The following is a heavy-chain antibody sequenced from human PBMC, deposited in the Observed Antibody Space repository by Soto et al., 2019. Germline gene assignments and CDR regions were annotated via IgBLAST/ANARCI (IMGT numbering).Heavy chain of an antibody. D-gene: IGHD2-15*01. CDR3: ARVTPYCSGGSCYPKHFDY. J-gene: IGHJ4*02. CDR1: GFTFSSYS. Sequence: GGSLRLSCAASGFTFSSYSMNWVRQAPGKGLEWVSSISSSSSYIYYADSVKGRFTISRDNAKNSLYLQMNSLRAEDTAVYYCARVTPYCSGGSCYPKHFDYWGQGTLVTVSS. CDR2: ISSSSSYI. V-gene: IGHV3-21*01.